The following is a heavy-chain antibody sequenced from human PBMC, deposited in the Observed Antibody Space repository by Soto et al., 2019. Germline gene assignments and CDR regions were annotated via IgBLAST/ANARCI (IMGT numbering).Heavy chain of an antibody. CDR3: ARGRNVVVVAATRSGWFDP. Sequence: QVQLQESGPGLVKPSQTLSLTCTVSGGSISSGGYYWSWIRQHPGKGLEWIGYIYYSGSTYYNPSLKSRVTISVDTSKNQFSLKLSSVTAADTAVYYCARGRNVVVVAATRSGWFDPWGQGTLVTVSS. V-gene: IGHV4-31*03. CDR2: IYYSGST. J-gene: IGHJ5*02. D-gene: IGHD2-15*01. CDR1: GGSISSGGYY.